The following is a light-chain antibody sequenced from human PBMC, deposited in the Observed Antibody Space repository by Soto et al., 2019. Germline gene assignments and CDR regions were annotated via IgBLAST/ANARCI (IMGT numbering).Light chain of an antibody. V-gene: IGLV2-8*01. J-gene: IGLJ2*01. Sequence: QSALTQPPSASGSPGQSVTISCIGTSSDVGAYNYVSWYEQRPGKAPKLIIYEVTKRPSGVPDRFSGAKSGNTASLTVSGLQAEDEADYYCSSFAGSNNYVIFGGGTKLTVL. CDR1: SSDVGAYNY. CDR3: SSFAGSNNYVI. CDR2: EVT.